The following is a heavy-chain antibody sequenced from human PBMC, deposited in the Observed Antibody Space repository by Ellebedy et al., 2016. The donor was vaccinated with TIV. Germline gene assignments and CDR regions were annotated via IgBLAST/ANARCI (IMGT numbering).Heavy chain of an antibody. J-gene: IGHJ4*02. D-gene: IGHD3-3*01. Sequence: GESLKISCVASGFTFSGYAMSWVRQAPGKRMVLVSCISSGSSTIYYADSVRGRFTVSRDNSKNTLSLQMNSLIAEATAVYYCAKDQGGYEFWSGYFTGWGQGTLVTVSS. CDR3: AKDQGGYEFWSGYFTG. CDR2: ISSGSSTI. CDR1: GFTFSGYA. V-gene: IGHV3-23*01.